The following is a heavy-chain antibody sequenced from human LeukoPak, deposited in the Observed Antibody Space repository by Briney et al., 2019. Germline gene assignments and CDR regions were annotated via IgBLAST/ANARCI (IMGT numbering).Heavy chain of an antibody. CDR3: ATTELTTPLFDY. CDR2: IYTSGST. Sequence: SETLSLTCTVSGGSLSPYYWSWIRQPPGKGLEWIGYIYTSGSTNYNPSLKSRVTISIDTSRNQFSLELSSVTAADTAVYYCATTELTTPLFDYWGQGTLVTVSS. V-gene: IGHV4-4*09. J-gene: IGHJ4*02. D-gene: IGHD4-11*01. CDR1: GGSLSPYY.